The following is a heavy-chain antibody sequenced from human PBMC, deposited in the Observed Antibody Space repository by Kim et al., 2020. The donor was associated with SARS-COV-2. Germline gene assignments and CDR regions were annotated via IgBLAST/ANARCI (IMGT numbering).Heavy chain of an antibody. V-gene: IGHV1-3*01. Sequence: ASVKVSCKASGYTFTSYAMHWVRQAPGQRLEWMGWINAGNGNTKYSQKFQGRVTITRDTSASTAYMELSSLRSEDTAVYYCAREGSSGYYSAFDYWGQGTLVTVSS. CDR1: GYTFTSYA. J-gene: IGHJ4*02. CDR2: INAGNGNT. CDR3: AREGSSGYYSAFDY. D-gene: IGHD3-22*01.